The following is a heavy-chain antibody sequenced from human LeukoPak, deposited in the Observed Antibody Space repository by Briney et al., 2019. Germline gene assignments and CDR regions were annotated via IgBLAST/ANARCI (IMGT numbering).Heavy chain of an antibody. D-gene: IGHD3-3*01. V-gene: IGHV3-21*01. CDR1: GFTFSSYS. CDR2: ISSSSSYI. CDR3: ARDGPNYYDFWSGYPEGGYFDY. J-gene: IGHJ4*02. Sequence: PGGSLRLSCAASGFTFSSYSMNWVRQAPGKGLEWFSSISSSSSYIYYADSVKGRFTISRDNAKNSLYLQMNSLRAEDTAVYYCARDGPNYYDFWSGYPEGGYFDYWGQGTLVTVSS.